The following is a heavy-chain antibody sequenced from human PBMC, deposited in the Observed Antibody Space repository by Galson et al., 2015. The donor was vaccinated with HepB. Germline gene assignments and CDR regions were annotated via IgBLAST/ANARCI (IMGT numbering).Heavy chain of an antibody. CDR2: ISGSGGST. Sequence: SLRLSCAASGFTFSSYAMSWVRQAPGKGLEWVSAISGSGGSTYYADSVKGRFTISRDNSKNTPYLQMNSLRAEDTAVYYCAKIYDSSGYYYVRYFDYWGQGTLVTVSS. CDR3: AKIYDSSGYYYVRYFDY. V-gene: IGHV3-23*01. CDR1: GFTFSSYA. J-gene: IGHJ4*02. D-gene: IGHD3-22*01.